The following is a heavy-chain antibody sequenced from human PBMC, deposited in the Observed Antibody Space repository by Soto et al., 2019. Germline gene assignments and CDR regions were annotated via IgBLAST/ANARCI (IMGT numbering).Heavy chain of an antibody. Sequence: SETLPLTCAVSGGSISSGGYSWSWIRQPPGKGLEWIGYIYHSGSTYYNPSLKSRVTISVDTSKNQFSLKLSSVTAADTAVYYCARVWGDYGDYGWFWFDPWGQGTLVTVSS. J-gene: IGHJ5*02. CDR3: ARVWGDYGDYGWFWFDP. CDR1: GGSISSGGYS. D-gene: IGHD4-17*01. CDR2: IYHSGST. V-gene: IGHV4-30-2*01.